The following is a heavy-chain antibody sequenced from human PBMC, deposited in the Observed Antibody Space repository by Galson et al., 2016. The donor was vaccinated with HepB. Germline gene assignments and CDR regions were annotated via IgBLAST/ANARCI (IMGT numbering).Heavy chain of an antibody. J-gene: IGHJ6*02. D-gene: IGHD3-16*01. CDR3: ARGGRFYFYGMDV. Sequence: ILSLTCTVSGASMRTGDYYWTWIRQPPGKGLELIGYIFYSGSPYYNPSLKSRVSISADMSNKQFSLKLSSVSAADTAVYFCARGGRFYFYGMDVWGQGTTVTVSS. V-gene: IGHV4-30-4*01. CDR2: IFYSGSP. CDR1: GASMRTGDYY.